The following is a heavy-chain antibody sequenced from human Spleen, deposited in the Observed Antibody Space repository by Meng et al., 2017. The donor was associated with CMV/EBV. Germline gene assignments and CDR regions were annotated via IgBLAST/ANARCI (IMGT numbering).Heavy chain of an antibody. CDR3: ARGHSGYDYYFDY. Sequence: VQRHQWGAVLLKPSETLSLTCVVYGGFFSGYYWSCILQPPGKGLEWIWEINHSGSTNYNPSLKSRVTISVDTSKNQFSLKLSSVTAADTAVYYCARGHSGYDYYFDYWGQGTLVTVSS. J-gene: IGHJ4*02. D-gene: IGHD5-12*01. CDR2: INHSGST. V-gene: IGHV4-34*01. CDR1: GGFFSGYY.